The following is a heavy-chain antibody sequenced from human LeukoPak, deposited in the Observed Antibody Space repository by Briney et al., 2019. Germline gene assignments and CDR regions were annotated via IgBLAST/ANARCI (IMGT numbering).Heavy chain of an antibody. D-gene: IGHD3-22*01. Sequence: PSETLSLTCSVSGYSISSGFYWGWIRQPPGKGLEWIGSIYHSGSTYYSPSLKSRVTISIDTSKNQFSLKLSSVTAADTAVYYCARDRYYYDSSGYYPRNYYYYYMDVWGKGTTVTVSS. J-gene: IGHJ6*03. CDR3: ARDRYYYDSSGYYPRNYYYYYMDV. CDR1: GYSISSGFY. CDR2: IYHSGST. V-gene: IGHV4-38-2*02.